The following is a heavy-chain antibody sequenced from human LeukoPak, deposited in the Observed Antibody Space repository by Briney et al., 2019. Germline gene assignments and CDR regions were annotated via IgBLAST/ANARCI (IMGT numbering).Heavy chain of an antibody. CDR1: GGTFSSYA. CDR3: TRDQRQISFDY. V-gene: IGHV7-4-1*02. Sequence: GASVKVSCKASGGTFSSYAISWVRQAPGQGLEWMGWIDTNTGNPTYAQGFTGRFVFSLDTSVSTAYLQISSLEAEDTAFYYCTRDQRQISFDYWGQGTLVTVSS. CDR2: IDTNTGNP. D-gene: IGHD3-3*01. J-gene: IGHJ4*02.